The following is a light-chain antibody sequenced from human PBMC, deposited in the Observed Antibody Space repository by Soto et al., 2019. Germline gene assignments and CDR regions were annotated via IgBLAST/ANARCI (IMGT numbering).Light chain of an antibody. J-gene: IGKJ5*01. CDR1: QSVSSY. CDR2: DAS. CDR3: KQRSNWPFT. V-gene: IGKV3-11*01. Sequence: EIVLTQSPATLSLSPGERATLSCRASQSVSSYLAWYQQKPGQAHRLLIYDASNRATGIQARFSGSGSGTDFTLTIRSLEPEDFAVYYCKQRSNWPFTFGQGTRLEIK.